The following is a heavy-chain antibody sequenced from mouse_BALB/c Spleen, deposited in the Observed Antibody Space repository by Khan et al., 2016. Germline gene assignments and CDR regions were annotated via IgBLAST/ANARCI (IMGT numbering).Heavy chain of an antibody. CDR1: GDSITSGY. Sequence: EVQLQESGPSLVKPSQTLSLTCSVTGDSITSGYWNWIRKFPGNKLEYMGYISYSGSTYYNPSLKSRISIPRDTSKNQYYLQLNSVTTEDTATYYCARFYYDYDGFAYWGQGTLVTVSA. CDR3: ARFYYDYDGFAY. CDR2: ISYSGST. D-gene: IGHD2-4*01. V-gene: IGHV3-8*02. J-gene: IGHJ3*01.